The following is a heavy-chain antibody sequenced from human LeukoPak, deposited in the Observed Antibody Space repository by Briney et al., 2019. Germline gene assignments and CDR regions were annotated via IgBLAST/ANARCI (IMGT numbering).Heavy chain of an antibody. Sequence: SETLSLTCTVSGGSISDYYWSWIRQPPGKGLEWIGYVYYSGSTSYNPSLKSRVTISVDTSKNQFSLKVSSVTAADTALYYCARGHLVFAYWGQGTLVTVPS. CDR3: ARGHLVFAY. D-gene: IGHD6-6*01. V-gene: IGHV4-59*01. J-gene: IGHJ4*02. CDR2: VYYSGST. CDR1: GGSISDYY.